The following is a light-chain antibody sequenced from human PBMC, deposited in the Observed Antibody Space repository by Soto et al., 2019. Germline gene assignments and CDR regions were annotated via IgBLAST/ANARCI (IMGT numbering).Light chain of an antibody. CDR2: GES. CDR3: QQYNDWPRT. CDR1: QSVGIN. Sequence: VMTQSPAILSLSPGDRATLSCRASQSVGINVAWYQQKPGQAPRLLIYGESTRATGSPARLSASGSATEFTLTISSLLSEDFAVYYCQQYNDWPRTCGQGTKVDIK. J-gene: IGKJ1*01. V-gene: IGKV3-15*01.